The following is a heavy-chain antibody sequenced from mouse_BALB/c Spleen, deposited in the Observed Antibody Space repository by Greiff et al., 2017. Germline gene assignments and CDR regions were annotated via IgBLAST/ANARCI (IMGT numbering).Heavy chain of an antibody. CDR2: INPNNGGT. CDR3: ARRDYGYYYAMDY. D-gene: IGHD1-2*01. Sequence: VQLQQSGPELVKPGASVKIPCKASGYTFTDYNMDWVKQSHGKSLEWIGDINPNNGGTIYNQKFKGKATLTVDKSSSTAYMELRSLTSEDTAVYYCARRDYGYYYAMDYWGQGTSVTVSS. J-gene: IGHJ4*01. V-gene: IGHV1-18*01. CDR1: GYTFTDYN.